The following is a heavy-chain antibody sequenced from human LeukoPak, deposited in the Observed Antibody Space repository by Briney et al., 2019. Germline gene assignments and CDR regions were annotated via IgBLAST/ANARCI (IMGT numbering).Heavy chain of an antibody. CDR1: GYTLTGYY. CDR2: INPNSGGT. D-gene: IGHD3-3*01. Sequence: GASVKVSCKASGYTLTGYYMHWVRQAPGQGLEWMGWINPNSGGTNYAQKFQGRVTMTRDTSISTAYMELSRLRPDDTAVYYCARHLAIFGVVDLTDSGFDYWGQGTLVTVSS. CDR3: ARHLAIFGVVDLTDSGFDY. V-gene: IGHV1-2*02. J-gene: IGHJ4*02.